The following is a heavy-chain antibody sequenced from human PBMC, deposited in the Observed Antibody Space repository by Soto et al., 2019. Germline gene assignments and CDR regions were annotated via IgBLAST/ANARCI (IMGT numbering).Heavy chain of an antibody. Sequence: SETLSLTCTVSGGSISSSSYYWGWIRQPPGKGLEWIGSIFYSGSPYYNPSLKSRVTISVDMSKNQFSLKLSSVTAADTAVYYCARVGTLGGTPYYFDYWGQGTLVTVSS. D-gene: IGHD1-26*01. J-gene: IGHJ4*02. V-gene: IGHV4-39*01. CDR2: IFYSGSP. CDR3: ARVGTLGGTPYYFDY. CDR1: GGSISSSSYY.